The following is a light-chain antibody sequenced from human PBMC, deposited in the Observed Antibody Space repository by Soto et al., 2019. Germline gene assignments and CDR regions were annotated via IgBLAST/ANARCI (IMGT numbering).Light chain of an antibody. CDR2: AAS. J-gene: IGKJ1*01. Sequence: DIQMTQSPSSLSASVGDRATITCRASQSISSYLNWYQQKPGKAPKALIYAASTLQSGVPSRFSGSGSGRDFTLTINWLQPEDFATYYCQQSYSTPWTFGQGTRVDI. CDR3: QQSYSTPWT. V-gene: IGKV1-39*01. CDR1: QSISSY.